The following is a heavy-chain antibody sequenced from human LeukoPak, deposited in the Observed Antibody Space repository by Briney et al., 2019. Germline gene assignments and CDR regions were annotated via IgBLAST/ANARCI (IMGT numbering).Heavy chain of an antibody. CDR1: GGTFSSYA. CDR2: IIPIFGTA. Sequence: SVTVSCKSSGGTFSSYAISWVRQAPGQGLEWMGGIIPIFGTANYAQKFQGRVTITADESTSTAYMELSSLRSEDTAVYYCANNYGDYGGYWGQGTLVTVSS. J-gene: IGHJ4*02. CDR3: ANNYGDYGGY. D-gene: IGHD4-17*01. V-gene: IGHV1-69*13.